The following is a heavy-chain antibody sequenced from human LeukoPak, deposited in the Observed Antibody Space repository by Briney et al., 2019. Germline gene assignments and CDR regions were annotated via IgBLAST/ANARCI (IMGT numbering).Heavy chain of an antibody. CDR3: AKRSAPGTYYFDS. CDR1: GFTFSSYA. D-gene: IGHD6-13*01. V-gene: IGHV3-23*01. J-gene: IGHJ4*02. CDR2: LSAGGSGT. Sequence: GGSLRLSCAASGFTFSSYAMSRVRQAPGKGLEWVSSLSAGGSGTYYADSVKGRFTISRDNSKNTLYVQMNSLRAEDTAVYYCAKRSAPGTYYFDSWGQGTLVSVSS.